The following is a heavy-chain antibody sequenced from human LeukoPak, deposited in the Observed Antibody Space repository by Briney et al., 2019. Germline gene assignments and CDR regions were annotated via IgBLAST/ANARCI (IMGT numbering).Heavy chain of an antibody. Sequence: ASVKVSCKASGYTFTNHGISWVRQAPGQGLEWMGWISVKDGHTDYAQNYQGRVTMTTDTSTSTAYMELRSLRSDDTALYYCARESYYDFWSGFREYWGQGTLVTVSS. D-gene: IGHD3-3*01. V-gene: IGHV1-18*01. CDR1: GYTFTNHG. J-gene: IGHJ4*02. CDR3: ARESYYDFWSGFREY. CDR2: ISVKDGHT.